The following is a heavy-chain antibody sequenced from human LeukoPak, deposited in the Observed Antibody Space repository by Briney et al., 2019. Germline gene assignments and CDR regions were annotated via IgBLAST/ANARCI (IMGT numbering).Heavy chain of an antibody. V-gene: IGHV1-18*01. CDR3: ARGYYGSGSYHFDY. Sequence: ASVKVSCKASSYTFTSYGISWVRQAPGQGLEWMGWISAYNGNTNYAQKLQGRVTMTTDTSTSTAYMELRSLRSDDTAVYYCARGYYGSGSYHFDYWGQGTLVTVSS. CDR2: ISAYNGNT. J-gene: IGHJ4*02. D-gene: IGHD3-10*01. CDR1: SYTFTSYG.